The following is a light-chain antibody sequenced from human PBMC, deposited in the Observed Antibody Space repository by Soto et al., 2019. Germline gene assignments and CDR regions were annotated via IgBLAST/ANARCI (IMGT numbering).Light chain of an antibody. V-gene: IGLV2-14*03. CDR2: DVS. CDR1: SSDVGGHHF. J-gene: IGLJ1*01. Sequence: QSALTQPASVSGSPGQSLTISCTGTSSDVGGHHFVSWYQQHPGKAPKVIIYDVSDRPSGDSDRFSGSKSGNTASLTISGLQADDEADYYRSSFSSSSTLYLFGGGTKVTLL. CDR3: SSFSSSSTLYL.